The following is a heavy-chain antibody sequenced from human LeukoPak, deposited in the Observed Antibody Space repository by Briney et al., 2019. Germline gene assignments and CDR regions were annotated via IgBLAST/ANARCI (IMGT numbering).Heavy chain of an antibody. V-gene: IGHV4-34*01. J-gene: IGHJ5*02. CDR2: INHSGST. D-gene: IGHD2-21*02. CDR1: GGSFSGYY. Sequence: PPETLSLTCAVYGGSFSGYYWSWIRQPPGKGLEWIGEINHSGSTNYNPSLKSRVTISVDTSKNQSSLKLSSVTAADTAVYYCARGIVVVTAIFWFDPWGQGTLVTVSS. CDR3: ARGIVVVTAIFWFDP.